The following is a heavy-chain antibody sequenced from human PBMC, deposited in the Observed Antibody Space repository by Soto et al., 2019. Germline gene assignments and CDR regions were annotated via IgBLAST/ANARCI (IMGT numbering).Heavy chain of an antibody. CDR1: GGSISSGGYY. D-gene: IGHD6-13*01. Sequence: SETLSLTCTVSGGSISSGGYYWSWIRQHPGKGLEWIGYIYHSGTTYYNPSLKSRVTISVDTSKNQFSLKLTSVTAAATAVYYCARVRGNQQLGWFAPWGQGTLVTVSS. J-gene: IGHJ5*02. CDR2: IYHSGTT. CDR3: ARVRGNQQLGWFAP. V-gene: IGHV4-31*02.